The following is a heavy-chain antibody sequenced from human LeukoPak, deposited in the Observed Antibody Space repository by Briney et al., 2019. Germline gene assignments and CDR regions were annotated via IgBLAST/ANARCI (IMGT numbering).Heavy chain of an antibody. D-gene: IGHD6-19*01. CDR3: ARSSSGWYWVYYYYGMDV. J-gene: IGHJ6*02. CDR2: MNPNSGNT. CDR1: GYTFTSYD. V-gene: IGHV1-8*01. Sequence: GASLNVSCKASGYTFTSYDINWVRQAPGQGLEWMGWMNPNSGNTGYAQKFQGRVTMTRNTSISTAYMELSSLRSEDTAVYYCARSSSGWYWVYYYYGMDVWGQGTTVTVSS.